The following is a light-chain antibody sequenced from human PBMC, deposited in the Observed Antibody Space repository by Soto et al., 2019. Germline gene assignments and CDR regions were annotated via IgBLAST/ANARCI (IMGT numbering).Light chain of an antibody. CDR1: SSDVINYNY. J-gene: IGLJ2*01. Sequence: QSALTQPASVSGSPGQSITISCSGSSSDVINYNYVSWYQQHPGQAPKLMIYEVNNRPSGISNRLSGSKSGNTASLTISGLQAEDEADYYCSSKTSTSTLLFGGGTKLTVL. CDR2: EVN. CDR3: SSKTSTSTLL. V-gene: IGLV2-14*01.